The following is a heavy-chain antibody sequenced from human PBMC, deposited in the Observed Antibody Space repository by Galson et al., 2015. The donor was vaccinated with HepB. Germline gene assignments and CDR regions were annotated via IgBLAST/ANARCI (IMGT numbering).Heavy chain of an antibody. CDR3: ARMEGATGWFDP. Sequence: PALVKPTQTLTLTCTFSGFSLSTSGMCVSWIRQPPGKALEWLARIDWDDDKYYSTSLKTRLTISKDTSKNQVVLTMTNMDPVDTATYYCARMEGATGWFDPWGQGTLVTVSS. CDR2: IDWDDDK. CDR1: GFSLSTSGMC. J-gene: IGHJ5*02. D-gene: IGHD1-26*01. V-gene: IGHV2-70*11.